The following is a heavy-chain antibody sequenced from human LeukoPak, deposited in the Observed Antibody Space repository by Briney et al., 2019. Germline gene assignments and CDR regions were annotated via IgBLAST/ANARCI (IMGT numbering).Heavy chain of an antibody. Sequence: SETLSLTCTVSGGSISSYYWSWIRQPAGKGLEWIGRIYTSGSTNYNPSLKSRVTMSVDTSKNQFSLKLNSVTAADTAVYYCARASDYGDYEGFFDYWGQGTLVTVSS. CDR3: ARASDYGDYEGFFDY. J-gene: IGHJ4*02. V-gene: IGHV4-4*07. CDR1: GGSISSYY. CDR2: IYTSGST. D-gene: IGHD4-17*01.